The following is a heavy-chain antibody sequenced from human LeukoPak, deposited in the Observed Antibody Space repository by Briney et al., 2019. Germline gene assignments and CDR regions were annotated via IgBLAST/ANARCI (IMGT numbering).Heavy chain of an antibody. J-gene: IGHJ4*02. Sequence: SETLSLTCTVSGGSISSNSYYWGWIRQPPGKGLEWIGSIYTSGSTNYNPSLKSRVTMSVDTSKNQFSLKLSSVTAADTAVYYCARDPPTGIAAFDYWGQGTLVTVSS. V-gene: IGHV4-39*07. CDR1: GGSISSNSYY. CDR2: IYTSGST. D-gene: IGHD6-13*01. CDR3: ARDPPTGIAAFDY.